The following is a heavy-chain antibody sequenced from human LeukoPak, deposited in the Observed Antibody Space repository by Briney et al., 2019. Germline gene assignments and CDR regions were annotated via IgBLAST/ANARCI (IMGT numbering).Heavy chain of an antibody. CDR1: GFTFSSYA. Sequence: PGASLRLSCAASGFTFSSYAMSWVRQAPGKGLEWVSTIRGISGSTYYADSVKGRFTISRDNSKNTLYLQMNSLRAEDTAVYYCAKRYYDSSGYRWFDYWGQGTLVTVSS. CDR3: AKRYYDSSGYRWFDY. V-gene: IGHV3-23*01. D-gene: IGHD3-22*01. CDR2: IRGISGST. J-gene: IGHJ4*02.